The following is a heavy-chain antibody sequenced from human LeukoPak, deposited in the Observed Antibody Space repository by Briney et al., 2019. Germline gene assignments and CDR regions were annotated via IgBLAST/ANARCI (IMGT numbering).Heavy chain of an antibody. CDR3: AKDSGEDTAMVIGFY. D-gene: IGHD5-18*01. V-gene: IGHV3-23*01. J-gene: IGHJ4*02. CDR1: GFTFSSYG. CDR2: ISGSGGST. Sequence: PGGSLRLSCAASGFTFSSYGMSWVRQAPGKGLEWVSAISGSGGSTYYADSVKGRFTISRDNSKNTLYLQMNSLRAEDTAVYYCAKDSGEDTAMVIGFYWGQGTLVTVSS.